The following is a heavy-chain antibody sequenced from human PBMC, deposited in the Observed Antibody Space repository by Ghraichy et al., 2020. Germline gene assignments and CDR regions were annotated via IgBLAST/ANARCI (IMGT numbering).Heavy chain of an antibody. J-gene: IGHJ4*02. V-gene: IGHV3-23*01. CDR2: ITGSGGTT. Sequence: GGSLRLSCSASVFPFSYFAMGWVRQAPGKGLEWVSAITGSGGTTYYADSVKGRFTISRDNSKNTLYLQMNSLRADDTAVYYCAKDPGTSGWYFSLDYWGQGTLVTASS. CDR1: VFPFSYFA. CDR3: AKDPGTSGWYFSLDY. D-gene: IGHD6-19*01.